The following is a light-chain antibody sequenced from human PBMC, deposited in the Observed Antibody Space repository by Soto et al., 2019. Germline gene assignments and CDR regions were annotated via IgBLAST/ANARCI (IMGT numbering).Light chain of an antibody. CDR1: SSDVGGYNY. V-gene: IGLV2-8*01. Sequence: QSALTQPPSAAWSPGQSVTISCTGTSSDVGGYNYVSWYQQHPGKAPKLMIYEVSKRPSGVPDRFSGYKSGNTASLTVYGLQAEDEAYYDCSSYAGSNNFVFGGGTKLTVL. CDR3: SSYAGSNNFV. CDR2: EVS. J-gene: IGLJ2*01.